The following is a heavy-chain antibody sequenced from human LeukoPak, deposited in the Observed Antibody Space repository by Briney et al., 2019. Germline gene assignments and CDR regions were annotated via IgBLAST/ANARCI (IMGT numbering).Heavy chain of an antibody. CDR1: GYTFTGYY. J-gene: IGHJ6*03. CDR2: INPNSGGT. D-gene: IGHD2-2*01. V-gene: IGHV1-2*02. Sequence: ASVKVSCKASGYTFTGYYMHWVRQAPGQGLEWMGWINPNSGGTNYAQKFQGRVTMTRDTSISTAYMELSRLRSDDTAEYYCATGCSSTSCYLDYYYYMDVWGKGTTVTVSS. CDR3: ATGCSSTSCYLDYYYYMDV.